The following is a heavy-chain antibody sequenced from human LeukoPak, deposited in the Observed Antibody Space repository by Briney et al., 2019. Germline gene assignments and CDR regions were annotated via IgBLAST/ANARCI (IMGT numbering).Heavy chain of an antibody. CDR2: IYYSGST. V-gene: IGHV4-59*12. CDR1: GGSISSYY. D-gene: IGHD5-12*01. Sequence: SETLSLTCTVSGGSISSYYWSWIRQPPGKGLEWIGYIYYSGSTNYNPSLKSRVTISVDTSKNQFSLKLSSVTAADTAVYYCAREFPSRGYSGYDFYYYYYMDVWGKGTTVTISS. CDR3: AREFPSRGYSGYDFYYYYYMDV. J-gene: IGHJ6*03.